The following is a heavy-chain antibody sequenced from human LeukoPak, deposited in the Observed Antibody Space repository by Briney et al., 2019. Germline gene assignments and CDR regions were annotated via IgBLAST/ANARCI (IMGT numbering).Heavy chain of an antibody. CDR1: GFTFSSYW. CDR2: ITDDGNDA. D-gene: IGHD1-26*01. J-gene: IGHJ5*02. V-gene: IGHV3-74*01. Sequence: GGSLRLSCAASGFTFSSYWMHWVRQAPGKGLVWVSRITDDGNDAFYADSVEGRFTISRDNAKNTLYLQMNSLRAEDTALYYCARAVGGSLVWFDPWGRGTLVTVSS. CDR3: ARAVGGSLVWFDP.